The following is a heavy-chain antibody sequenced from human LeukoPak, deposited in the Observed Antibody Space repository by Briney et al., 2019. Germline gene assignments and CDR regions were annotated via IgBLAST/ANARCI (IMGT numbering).Heavy chain of an antibody. CDR1: GGSISSYY. J-gene: IGHJ4*02. V-gene: IGHV4-59*12. CDR3: ARDGRFPPEVLPRYFDY. Sequence: PSETLSLTCTVSGGSISSYYWSWIRQPPGKGLEWIGYISYSGSTNYNPSLKSRVTISVDTSKNQFSLKLSSVTAADTAVYYCARDGRFPPEVLPRYFDYWGQGTLVTVSS. CDR2: ISYSGST. D-gene: IGHD1-26*01.